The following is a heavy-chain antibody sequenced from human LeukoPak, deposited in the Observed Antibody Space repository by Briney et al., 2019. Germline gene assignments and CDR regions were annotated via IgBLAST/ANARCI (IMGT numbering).Heavy chain of an antibody. CDR3: ASRSGSFSDALDI. D-gene: IGHD3-10*01. J-gene: IGHJ3*02. V-gene: IGHV4-59*08. CDR2: IHYSEST. CDR1: GGXIRSYY. Sequence: SETLSLTCTVSGGXIRSYYCGWIRQPPGKGLEWIGYIHYSESTKYNPSLKSRVTMSVDTSKNQFSLKLSSVTAADTAVYYCASRSGSFSDALDIWGQGTLVTVSS.